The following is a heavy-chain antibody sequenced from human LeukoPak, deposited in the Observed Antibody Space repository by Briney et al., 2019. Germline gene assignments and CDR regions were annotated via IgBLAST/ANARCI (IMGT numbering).Heavy chain of an antibody. Sequence: GASVKVSCKASGGTFSSYAISWVRQAPGQGLEWMGWISAYNGNTNYAQKLQGRVTMTTDTSTSTAYMELRSLRSDDTAVYYCAREAVVAATPYYFDYWGQGTLVTVSS. CDR1: GGTFSSYA. V-gene: IGHV1-18*01. J-gene: IGHJ4*02. CDR3: AREAVVAATPYYFDY. D-gene: IGHD2-15*01. CDR2: ISAYNGNT.